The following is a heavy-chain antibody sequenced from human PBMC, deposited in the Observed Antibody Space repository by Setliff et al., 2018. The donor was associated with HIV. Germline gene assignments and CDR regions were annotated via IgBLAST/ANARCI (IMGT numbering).Heavy chain of an antibody. CDR2: MNPNSGNT. CDR3: ARGRGSSAWFDP. CDR1: GYTFGSYD. Sequence: GASVKVSCKASGYTFGSYDINWVRQATGQGLEWMGWMNPNSGNTGYAQKFQGRVTMTRDTSIDTAYMELTSLTSEDTAVYYCARGRGSSAWFDPWGQGTLVTVSS. J-gene: IGHJ5*02. D-gene: IGHD3-10*01. V-gene: IGHV1-8*02.